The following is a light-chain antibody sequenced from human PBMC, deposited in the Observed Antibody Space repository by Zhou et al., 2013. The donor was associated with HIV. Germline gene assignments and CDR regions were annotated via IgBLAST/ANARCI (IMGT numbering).Light chain of an antibody. J-gene: IGKJ2*01. CDR2: GAS. Sequence: EIVMTQSPDTLSVSPGERATLSCRASQSVATNLAWYQQRLGQAPRLLLYGASTRATGIPARFSGSGSGTEFTLTIRGMQSEDFAVYYCQQYNIWPGAFGQGTKLEIK. CDR1: QSVATN. V-gene: IGKV3-15*01. CDR3: QQYNIWPGA.